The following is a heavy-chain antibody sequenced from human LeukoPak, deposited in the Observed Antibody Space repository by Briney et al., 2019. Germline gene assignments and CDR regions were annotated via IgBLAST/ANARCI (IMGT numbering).Heavy chain of an antibody. CDR1: GITFSSYT. D-gene: IGHD3-16*01. CDR3: ARDRGGEFDY. Sequence: GGSLRLSCAASGITFSSYTMTWVRQAPGKGLECVSSISSSSGHIYYADSVKGRFTISRDNAKNSLYLQVNSLRADDTAVFYCARDRGGEFDYWGQGALVTVSS. V-gene: IGHV3-21*01. J-gene: IGHJ4*02. CDR2: ISSSSGHI.